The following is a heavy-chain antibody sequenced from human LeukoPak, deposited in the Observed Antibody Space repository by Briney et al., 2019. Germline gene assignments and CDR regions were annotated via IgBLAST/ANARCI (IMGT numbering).Heavy chain of an antibody. CDR1: GYSIGNGGYY. CDR3: AREKGNYGYYYYMDV. V-gene: IGHV4-30-2*01. J-gene: IGHJ6*03. CDR2: MYHTGST. D-gene: IGHD4-17*01. Sequence: PSQTLSLTCNVSGYSIGNGGYYWTWVRQPPGKGLEWIGFMYHTGSTYYNPSLKSRVTISVDTSKNQFSPKLSSVTAADTAVYYCAREKGNYGYYYYMDVWGKGTTVTVSS.